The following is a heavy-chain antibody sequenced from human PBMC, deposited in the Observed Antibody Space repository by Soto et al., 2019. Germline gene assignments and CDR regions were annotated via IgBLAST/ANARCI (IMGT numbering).Heavy chain of an antibody. CDR1: GFTFSDHY. Sequence: PGGSLRLSCAALGFTFSDHYMDWVRQAPGKGLEWVGRIRNKANSYTTEYAASVKGRFTISRDDSKNLLFLQMFSLKTEDTAVYYCSRAGILTTPYYFDYWGQEPLVTVSS. D-gene: IGHD2-21*01. V-gene: IGHV3-72*01. CDR3: SRAGILTTPYYFDY. CDR2: IRNKANSYTT. J-gene: IGHJ4*01.